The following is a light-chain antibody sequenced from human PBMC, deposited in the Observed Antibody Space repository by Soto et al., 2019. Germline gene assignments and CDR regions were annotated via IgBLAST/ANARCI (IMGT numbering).Light chain of an antibody. Sequence: DIQMTQSPSSLSASVGDRVTITCRASQSISTYLNWYQQKAGLAPKLLIYAASSLQSGVPSRFSGSGSGTEFTLTIRSLQPEDFATYYCQQYNSSWTFGPGTKVDIK. V-gene: IGKV1-39*01. CDR1: QSISTY. CDR2: AAS. J-gene: IGKJ1*01. CDR3: QQYNSSWT.